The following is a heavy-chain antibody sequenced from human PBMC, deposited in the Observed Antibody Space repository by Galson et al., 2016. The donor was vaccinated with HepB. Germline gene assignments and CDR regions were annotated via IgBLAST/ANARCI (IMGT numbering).Heavy chain of an antibody. CDR1: GFTFGDYA. D-gene: IGHD1-1*01. CDR3: GTTIYYYGMDV. J-gene: IGHJ6*02. Sequence: SLRLSCAASGFTFGDYALSWVRQAPGKGLEWVGFIRSKAYGGTIEYAASVKGRFTISRDDSKSIAYLQMNSLKTEDTAVYYCGTTIYYYGMDVWGRGTTVTVSS. CDR2: IRSKAYGGTI. V-gene: IGHV3-49*04.